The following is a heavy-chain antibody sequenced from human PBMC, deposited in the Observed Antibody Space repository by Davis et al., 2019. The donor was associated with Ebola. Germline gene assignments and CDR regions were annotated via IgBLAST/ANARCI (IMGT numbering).Heavy chain of an antibody. CDR1: GGSISTYY. CDR2: VYYSGST. V-gene: IGHV4-59*01. Sequence: MPSETLSLTCTVSGGSISTYYWSWIRQPPGKGLEWIGYVYYSGSTNYNPSLKSRVTISIDTSKNQFSLKLSSVTAADTAVYYCARGLSGYDFAFDIWGQGTMVTVSS. J-gene: IGHJ3*02. CDR3: ARGLSGYDFAFDI. D-gene: IGHD5-12*01.